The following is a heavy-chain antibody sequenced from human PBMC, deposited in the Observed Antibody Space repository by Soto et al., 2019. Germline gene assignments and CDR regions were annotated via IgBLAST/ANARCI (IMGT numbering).Heavy chain of an antibody. Sequence: ASVKVSCKASGSTFSDYSIHWVRQAPGQGLEWMGWINPNSGGTNYAQKFQGRVTMARDTSINTAYLDLSGLRSDDTAVYYCVIGHCSNGVCFLHYYGLDIWGRGTKVTVS. V-gene: IGHV1-2*02. CDR1: GSTFSDYS. J-gene: IGHJ6*02. CDR3: VIGHCSNGVCFLHYYGLDI. CDR2: INPNSGGT. D-gene: IGHD2-8*01.